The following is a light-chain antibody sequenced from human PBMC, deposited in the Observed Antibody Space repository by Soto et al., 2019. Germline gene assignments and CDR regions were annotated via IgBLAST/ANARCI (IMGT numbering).Light chain of an antibody. J-gene: IGLJ7*01. CDR1: SSNIGNNY. CDR3: GTWDSSLSAGV. CDR2: DNS. V-gene: IGLV1-51*01. Sequence: QSALTQPPSVSAAPGQKVTISCSGSSSNIGNNYVSWYQQLPGTAPKLLIYDNSKRPSGIPDRFSGSKSGTSATLGITGLQTGDEADYYCGTWDSSLSAGVFGGGTQLTVL.